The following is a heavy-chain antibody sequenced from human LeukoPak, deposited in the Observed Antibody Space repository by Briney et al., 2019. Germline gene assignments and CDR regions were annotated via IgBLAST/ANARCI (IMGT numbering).Heavy chain of an antibody. CDR2: IYHSGST. CDR1: GGSINSGSYS. Sequence: SSETLSLTCAVSGGSINSGSYSWSWIRQPPGKGLEWIGYIYHSGSTYYNPSLKSRVTISGDRSKNQFSLKLTSVTAADTAVYYCMTYYDSAPYKFDYWGRGTLVTVSS. CDR3: MTYYDSAPYKFDY. D-gene: IGHD3-22*01. J-gene: IGHJ4*02. V-gene: IGHV4-30-2*01.